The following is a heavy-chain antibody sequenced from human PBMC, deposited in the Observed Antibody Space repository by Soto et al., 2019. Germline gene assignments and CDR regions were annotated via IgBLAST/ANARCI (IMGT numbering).Heavy chain of an antibody. D-gene: IGHD2-21*02. J-gene: IGHJ4*02. CDR1: GDTFTDYY. CDR2: VNPSGGHT. Sequence: QVQLMQSGAEVKKPGASVKVSCKASGDTFTDYYIHWVRQAPGQGLEWMGTVNPSGGHTTYAQHFLGRVTMTRDTSTSPLYMELTSLPSDDTAVYYCASGGHVVVVTAALDYWGQGTLVTVSS. V-gene: IGHV1-46*01. CDR3: ASGGHVVVVTAALDY.